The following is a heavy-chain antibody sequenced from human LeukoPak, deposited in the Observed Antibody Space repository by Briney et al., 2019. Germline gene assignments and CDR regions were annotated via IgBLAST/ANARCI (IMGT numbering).Heavy chain of an antibody. CDR3: ARDYYCGGDCYYNWFDP. J-gene: IGHJ5*02. D-gene: IGHD2-21*02. V-gene: IGHV4-34*01. Sequence: SETLSLTCAVYGGSFSGYYWSWIRQPPGKGLEWIGSIYYSGSTYYNPSLKSRVTISVDTSKNQFSLKLSSVTAADTAVYYCARDYYCGGDCYYNWFDPWGQGTLVTVSS. CDR2: IYYSGST. CDR1: GGSFSGYY.